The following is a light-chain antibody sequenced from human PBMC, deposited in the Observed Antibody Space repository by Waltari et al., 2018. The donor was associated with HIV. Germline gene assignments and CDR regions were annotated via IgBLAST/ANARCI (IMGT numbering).Light chain of an antibody. CDR2: LGS. CDR1: QSLLRSNGYIY. Sequence: DIVMTQSPVSLFVTPGEPASISCTSSQSLLRSNGYIYLDWYLQKPGQPPQLLIYLGSNRASGVPDRFSASGSATDFTLIISRVEAEDVGIYYCRQALETPLTFGGGTKVQIK. J-gene: IGKJ4*01. V-gene: IGKV2-28*01. CDR3: RQALETPLT.